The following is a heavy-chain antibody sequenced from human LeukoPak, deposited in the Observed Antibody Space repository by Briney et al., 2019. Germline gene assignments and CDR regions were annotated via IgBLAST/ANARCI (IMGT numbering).Heavy chain of an antibody. Sequence: GESLEISCKGSGYNFSIYWIGWVRQMPGKGLEWMAIIYPGDSDARYSPSFQGQVTITADQSINTAYLHWNSLKASDTAIYYCARLLSTGWFNDAFEIWGQGTRVSVSS. D-gene: IGHD6-19*01. J-gene: IGHJ3*02. CDR3: ARLLSTGWFNDAFEI. V-gene: IGHV5-51*01. CDR2: IYPGDSDA. CDR1: GYNFSIYW.